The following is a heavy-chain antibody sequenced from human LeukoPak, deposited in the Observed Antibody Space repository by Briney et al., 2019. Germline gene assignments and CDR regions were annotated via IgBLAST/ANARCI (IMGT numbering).Heavy chain of an antibody. CDR3: ARRDSDFWSGPTWIDY. D-gene: IGHD3-3*01. V-gene: IGHV4-39*01. J-gene: IGHJ4*02. CDR1: GGSISSSSYY. CDR2: IYYSGST. Sequence: PSETLSLTCTVSGGSISSSSYYWGWTRQPPGKGLEWIGSIYYSGSTYYNPSLKSRVTISVDTSKNQFSLKLSSVTAADTAVYYCARRDSDFWSGPTWIDYWGQGTLVTVSS.